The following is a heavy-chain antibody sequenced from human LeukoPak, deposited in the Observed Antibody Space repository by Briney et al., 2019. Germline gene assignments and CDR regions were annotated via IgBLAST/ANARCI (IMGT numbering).Heavy chain of an antibody. V-gene: IGHV2-5*02. CDR2: IYWDDDK. J-gene: IGHJ3*02. CDR3: AHRQRYDSSGYQVLDAFDI. CDR1: GFSLSTSGVG. Sequence: SGPTLVNPTQTLTLTCTFSGFSLSTSGVGVGWIRQPPGKALEWLALIYWDDDKRYSPSLRSRLTITKDTSKNQVVLTMTNMDPVDTATYYCAHRQRYDSSGYQVLDAFDIWGQGTMVTVSS. D-gene: IGHD3-22*01.